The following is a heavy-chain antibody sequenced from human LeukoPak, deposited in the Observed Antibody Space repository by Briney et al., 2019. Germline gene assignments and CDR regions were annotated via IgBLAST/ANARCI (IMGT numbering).Heavy chain of an antibody. CDR3: ATNAGSGYYFEY. CDR1: GGSISSSSYY. D-gene: IGHD3-10*01. J-gene: IGHJ4*02. CDR2: IVSTGST. V-gene: IGHV4-39*01. Sequence: SETLSLTCTVSGGSISSSSYYWGWIRQPPGKGLQWIGGIVSTGSTHYHPSFKSRVTISVDTSKSKFSLKLSSVTAADTAVDYCATNAGSGYYFEYWGQGTLVPVSS.